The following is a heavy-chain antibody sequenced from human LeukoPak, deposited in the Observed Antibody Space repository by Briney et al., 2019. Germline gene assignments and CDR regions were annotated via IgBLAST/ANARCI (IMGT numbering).Heavy chain of an antibody. CDR1: GFSFNSDW. J-gene: IGHJ4*02. CDR3: TRRLDD. Sequence: GGSLRLSCAASGFSFNSDWMDWVRQAPGKGLEWVANIKHDESEKNYLDSVKGRFTISRDNAQNSLYLQMNGLRVEDTAVYYRTRRLDDWGQGTLVTVSS. CDR2: IKHDESEK. D-gene: IGHD3-16*01. V-gene: IGHV3-7*01.